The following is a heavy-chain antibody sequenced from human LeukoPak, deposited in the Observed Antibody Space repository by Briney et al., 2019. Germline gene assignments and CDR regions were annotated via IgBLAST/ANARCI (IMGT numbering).Heavy chain of an antibody. CDR3: ARGHVYAMEH. CDR1: GFAFSNYA. D-gene: IGHD3-16*01. V-gene: IGHV3-30*04. J-gene: IGHJ1*01. CDR2: ISYDGSNK. Sequence: PGASLRLSCAASGFAFSNYAMSWVRQAPGKGLEWVAVISYDGSNKYYADSVKGRFTISRDNSKNTLYLQMNSLRAEDTAVYYCARGHVYAMEHWGQGTLVTVSS.